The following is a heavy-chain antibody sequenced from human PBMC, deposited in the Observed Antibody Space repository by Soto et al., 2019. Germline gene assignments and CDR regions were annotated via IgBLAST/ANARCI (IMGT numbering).Heavy chain of an antibody. CDR2: ISWNGGSI. CDR1: GFTFDEYA. Sequence: VQLVESGGGLVQPGRSLRLSCAASGFTFDEYAMHWVRQAPGKGLEWVSGISWNGGSIHYADSVKGRFTISRDNAKNSLYLQMNSLRPEDTALYYCAKDIEEYYGSGSSDHWGQGTLVTVSS. V-gene: IGHV3-9*01. J-gene: IGHJ4*02. CDR3: AKDIEEYYGSGSSDH. D-gene: IGHD3-10*01.